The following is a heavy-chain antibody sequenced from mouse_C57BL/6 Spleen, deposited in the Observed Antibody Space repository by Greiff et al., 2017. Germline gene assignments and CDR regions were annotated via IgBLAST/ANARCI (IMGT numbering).Heavy chain of an antibody. V-gene: IGHV1-80*01. CDR1: GYAFSSYW. CDR2: IYTGDGDT. Sequence: QVQLQQSGAELVKPGASVKISCKASGYAFSSYWMNWVKQRPGKGLEWIGQIYTGDGDTNYNGKFKGKATVTADKSSSTAYMPLSSLTSEDSAVYFCARGRFYYGSSYEEVYFAYWGQGTTLTVSS. D-gene: IGHD1-1*01. CDR3: ARGRFYYGSSYEEVYFAY. J-gene: IGHJ2*01.